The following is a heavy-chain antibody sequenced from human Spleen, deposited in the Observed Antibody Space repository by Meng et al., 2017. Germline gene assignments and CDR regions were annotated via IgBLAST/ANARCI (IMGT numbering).Heavy chain of an antibody. Sequence: ASVKVSCKPSGYTFTAYYIHWVRQAPGQGLEWMGHINPNNGDTRYAQKFQGRVSMTRDTSISTAYVELSGLRSDDTAVYYCARDEDISAAGYLLGDYWGHGTLVTVSS. D-gene: IGHD6-13*01. V-gene: IGHV1-2*06. J-gene: IGHJ4*01. CDR2: INPNNGDT. CDR3: ARDEDISAAGYLLGDY. CDR1: GYTFTAYY.